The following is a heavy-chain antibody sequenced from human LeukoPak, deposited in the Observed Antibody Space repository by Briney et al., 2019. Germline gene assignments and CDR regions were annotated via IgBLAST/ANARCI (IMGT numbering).Heavy chain of an antibody. Sequence: GESLKISCKGSGYTFTTYWIGWVRQMPGKGLEWMGIIFPGDSETFSPSFQGQVTISADKSINTAYLQWSSLRASDTAMYYCATSVSQTKFDFWGQGTLVTVSS. D-gene: IGHD2-8*01. V-gene: IGHV5-51*01. CDR3: ATSVSQTKFDF. CDR1: GYTFTTYW. J-gene: IGHJ4*02. CDR2: IFPGDSET.